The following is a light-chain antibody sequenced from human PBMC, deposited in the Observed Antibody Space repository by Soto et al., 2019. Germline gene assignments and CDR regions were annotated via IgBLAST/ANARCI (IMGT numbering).Light chain of an antibody. CDR1: SSDVGAYNY. CDR2: DVS. J-gene: IGLJ2*01. Sequence: QSALTQPASVSGSPGQSITISCTGSSSDVGAYNYVSWYQHHPGKAPKLMIYDVSNRPSGVSNRFSGSKSGNTASLTISGLQSEDEADYYCSSFLCSSALLVAFGTGTKLTVL. CDR3: SSFLCSSALLVA. V-gene: IGLV2-14*01.